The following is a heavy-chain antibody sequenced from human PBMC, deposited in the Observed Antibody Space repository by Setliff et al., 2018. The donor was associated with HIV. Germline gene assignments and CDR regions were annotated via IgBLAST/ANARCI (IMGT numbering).Heavy chain of an antibody. CDR2: IHYGGFF. Sequence: SETLSLTCTVSGGSFRSSRYYWGWIRQPPGKGLEWIGNIHYGGFFWYSPSLKSRVTISVDTSRNQFSLRLSSVTAADTAIYYCARVPTSSWYVTTQRTKEYFQQWGQGTLVTVSS. CDR1: GGSFRSSRYY. J-gene: IGHJ1*01. CDR3: ARVPTSSWYVTTQRTKEYFQQ. V-gene: IGHV4-39*07. D-gene: IGHD6-13*01.